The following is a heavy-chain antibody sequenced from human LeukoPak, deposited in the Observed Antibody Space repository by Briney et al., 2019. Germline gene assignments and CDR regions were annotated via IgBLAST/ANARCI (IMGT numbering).Heavy chain of an antibody. Sequence: AGGSLRLSCAASGFTFDDYAMHWVRQTPGKGLEWVSGISWNSGNIGYADSVKGRFTISRDSAKSSLYLQMNSLRPEDTALYYCAKAMSYSSSTVADHWDLVTLVSVSS. J-gene: IGHJ4*02. CDR1: GFTFDDYA. CDR2: ISWNSGNI. V-gene: IGHV3-9*01. CDR3: AKAMSYSSSTVADH. D-gene: IGHD6-6*01.